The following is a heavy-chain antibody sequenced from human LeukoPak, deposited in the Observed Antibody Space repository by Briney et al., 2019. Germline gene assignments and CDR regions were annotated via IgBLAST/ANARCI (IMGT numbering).Heavy chain of an antibody. D-gene: IGHD3-22*01. J-gene: IGHJ4*02. CDR2: IRSKSYGGAT. CDR1: GFTFGDYA. V-gene: IGHV3-49*04. Sequence: PGGSLRLSCTTSGFTFGDYAMSWVRQAPGKGLEWVGFIRSKSYGGATQYAASVKGRFTISRDDSKSIAYLPMNSLKTEDTAVYYCTRDPIQYYYDSSGYSYFDYWGQGTLVTVSS. CDR3: TRDPIQYYYDSSGYSYFDY.